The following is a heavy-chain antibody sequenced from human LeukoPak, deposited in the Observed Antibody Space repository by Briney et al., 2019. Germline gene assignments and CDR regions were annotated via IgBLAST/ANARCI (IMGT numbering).Heavy chain of an antibody. Sequence: SETLSLTCIVSGYSISSGYYWGWIRQPPGKGLEWIGSIYHSGSTYYNPSLKSRVTISVDTSKNQFSLKLSSVTAAGTALYYCATDYYGSGTLSGGGVDYWGQGTLVTVSS. J-gene: IGHJ4*02. D-gene: IGHD3-10*01. CDR2: IYHSGST. CDR3: ATDYYGSGTLSGGGVDY. V-gene: IGHV4-38-2*02. CDR1: GYSISSGYY.